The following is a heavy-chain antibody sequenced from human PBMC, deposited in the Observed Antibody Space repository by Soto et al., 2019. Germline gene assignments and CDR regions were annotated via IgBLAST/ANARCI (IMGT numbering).Heavy chain of an antibody. D-gene: IGHD5-18*01. CDR2: INAGNGNT. CDR1: GYTFTSYA. Sequence: QVQLVQSGAEVKKPEASVKVSCKASGYTFTSYAMHWARQAPGQRLEWMGWINAGNGNTKYSQKVQGRVTITRDTSASTAYMELSSLRSEDTAVYYCASSPEVVYSYGLAVDYWGQGTLVTVSS. V-gene: IGHV1-3*01. CDR3: ASSPEVVYSYGLAVDY. J-gene: IGHJ4*02.